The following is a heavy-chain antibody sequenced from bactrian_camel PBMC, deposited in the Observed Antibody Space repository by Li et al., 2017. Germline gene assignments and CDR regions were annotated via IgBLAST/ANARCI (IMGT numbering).Heavy chain of an antibody. V-gene: IGHV3S53*01. CDR2: IAGDGRT. J-gene: IGHJ4*01. D-gene: IGHD2*01. Sequence: HVQLVESGGGSVQAGGSLTLSCAANAYTYTNNCMGWFRQAPGQGREGVAAIAGDGRTDYADSVKGRFTISRDGAKNIIELQMHSLKPEDTATYYCAANFGPYCSGPYLARRANFLGQGTQVTVS. CDR1: AYTYTNNC.